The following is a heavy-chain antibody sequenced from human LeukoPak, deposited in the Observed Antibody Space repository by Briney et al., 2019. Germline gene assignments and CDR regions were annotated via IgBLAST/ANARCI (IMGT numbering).Heavy chain of an antibody. J-gene: IGHJ4*02. CDR1: GFIFSTYT. V-gene: IGHV3-9*03. D-gene: IGHD3-9*01. CDR3: AKDNYDILTGYLGD. CDR2: ISWNSGSI. Sequence: GGSLRLSCAASGFIFSTYTMSWVRQAPGKGLEWVSGISWNSGSIGYADSVKGRFTISRDNAKNSLYLQMNSLRAEDMALYYCAKDNYDILTGYLGDWGQGTLVTVSS.